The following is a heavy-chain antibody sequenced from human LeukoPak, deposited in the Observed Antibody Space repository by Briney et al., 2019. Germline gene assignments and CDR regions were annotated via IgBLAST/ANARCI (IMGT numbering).Heavy chain of an antibody. CDR2: IYTSGST. CDR1: GGSISSYY. D-gene: IGHD6-19*01. J-gene: IGHJ4*02. Sequence: SETLSLTCTVSGGSISSYYWSWIRQPPGKGLEWIGYIYTSGSTNYNPSLKSRVTISVDTSKNQFSLKLSSVTAADTAVYYCATVPYSSGWYRFDYWSQGTLVTVSS. V-gene: IGHV4-4*09. CDR3: ATVPYSSGWYRFDY.